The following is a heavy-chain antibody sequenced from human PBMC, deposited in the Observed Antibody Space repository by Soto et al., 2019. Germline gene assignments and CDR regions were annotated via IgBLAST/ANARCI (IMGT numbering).Heavy chain of an antibody. J-gene: IGHJ4*02. Sequence: QVQLQESGPGLVKPSETLSLTCTVSGGSISSYYWSWIRQHPGKGLEWIGYIYYSGSTNYNPSLKGRFTISVDTSNNQFSLKLSSVTAADTAVYYCARRYGSCFDSWGQGTLVTVSS. D-gene: IGHD5-18*01. CDR1: GGSISSYY. CDR3: ARRYGSCFDS. V-gene: IGHV4-59*08. CDR2: IYYSGST.